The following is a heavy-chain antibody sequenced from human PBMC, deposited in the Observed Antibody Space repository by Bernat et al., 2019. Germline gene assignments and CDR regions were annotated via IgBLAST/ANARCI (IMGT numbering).Heavy chain of an antibody. CDR3: ISGFCSGDNCHLGGGDY. Sequence: EVQLVESGGGLVQPGGSPRLSCAASGFIFSDHYMDWVRQAPGRGPEWVGRVRNKANSYTTDYAASVKGRFTISRDDSKNSVYLQMTGLKTEDTAVYYCISGFCSGDNCHLGGGDYWGQGTLVTVSS. CDR2: VRNKANSYTT. J-gene: IGHJ4*02. V-gene: IGHV3-72*01. D-gene: IGHD2-15*01. CDR1: GFIFSDHY.